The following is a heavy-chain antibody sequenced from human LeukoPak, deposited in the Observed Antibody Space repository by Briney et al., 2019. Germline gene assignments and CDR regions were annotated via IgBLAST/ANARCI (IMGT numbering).Heavy chain of an antibody. D-gene: IGHD5-12*01. CDR1: GYTFTSYY. CDR2: INPSGGST. V-gene: IGHV1-46*01. Sequence: ASVKVSCKASGYTFTSYYMHWVRRAPGQGLEWMGTINPSGGSTSYAQKFQGRVTMTRDTSTSTVYMELSSLRSEDTAVYYCARDERGYSGYDSSGYYGMDVWGQGTTVTVSS. J-gene: IGHJ6*02. CDR3: ARDERGYSGYDSSGYYGMDV.